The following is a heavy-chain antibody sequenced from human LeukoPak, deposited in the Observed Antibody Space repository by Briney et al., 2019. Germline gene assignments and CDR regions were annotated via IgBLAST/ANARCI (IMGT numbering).Heavy chain of an antibody. V-gene: IGHV4-59*12. CDR1: GGSISSYY. CDR2: IYYSGST. J-gene: IGHJ4*02. Sequence: NASETLSLTCTVSGGSISSYYWSWIRQPPGKVLEWVGYIYYSGSTNYNPSLKSRVTISVDTSKNQFSLKLSSVTAADTAVYYCARAIPGYSSSWNYWGQGTLVTVSS. CDR3: ARAIPGYSSSWNY. D-gene: IGHD6-13*01.